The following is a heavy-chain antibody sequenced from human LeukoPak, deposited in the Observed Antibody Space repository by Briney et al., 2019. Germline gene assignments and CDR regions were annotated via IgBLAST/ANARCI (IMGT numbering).Heavy chain of an antibody. CDR2: IDAGGST. CDR3: ARRHSSTSRFFDL. J-gene: IGHJ2*01. V-gene: IGHV4-59*01. D-gene: IGHD6-13*01. Sequence: SETLSLTCTVSAGSISSYYWGRIRQSPGKGLEWIGYIDAGGSTSYNPSLKSRVTISVDASKNHFSLKVSSVSAADTAVYYCARRHSSTSRFFDLWGRGTLATVSS. CDR1: AGSISSYY.